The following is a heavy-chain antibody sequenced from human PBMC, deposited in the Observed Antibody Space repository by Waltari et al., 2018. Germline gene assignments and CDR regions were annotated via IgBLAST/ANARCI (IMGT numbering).Heavy chain of an antibody. D-gene: IGHD4-17*01. V-gene: IGHV4-39*01. Sequence: QLQLQESGPGLVKPSETLSLTCSVSGASISSSHHSGGWIRLPPGKGLEWIGGMFNGVGTYYNPSLKSRVTRSVDTSKNPFSLRLNSVTAAETAIYYCARHGYSGGWFDPWGQGTLVTVSS. CDR3: ARHGYSGGWFDP. J-gene: IGHJ5*01. CDR1: GASISSSHHS. CDR2: MFNGVGT.